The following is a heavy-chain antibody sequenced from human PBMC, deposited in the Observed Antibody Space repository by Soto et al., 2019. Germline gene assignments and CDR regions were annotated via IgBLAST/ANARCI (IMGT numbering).Heavy chain of an antibody. D-gene: IGHD6-13*01. CDR1: GYTFTGYY. CDR3: ARERGIAAAGTADRSFDP. Sequence: SVKVSCKASGYTFTGYYMHWVRQAPGQGLEWMGWINPNSGGTNYAQKFQGRVTMTRDTSISTAYMELSRLRSDDTAVYYCARERGIAAAGTADRSFDPWGQGTLVTVYS. CDR2: INPNSGGT. V-gene: IGHV1-2*02. J-gene: IGHJ5*02.